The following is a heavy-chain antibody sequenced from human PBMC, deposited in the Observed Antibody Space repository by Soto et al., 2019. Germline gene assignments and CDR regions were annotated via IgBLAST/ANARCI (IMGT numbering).Heavy chain of an antibody. J-gene: IGHJ6*02. CDR1: GGSISGGGYY. CDR2: IYYSGST. Sequence: PSETLSLTCTVSGGSISGGGYYWSWIRQHPGKGLEWIGYIYYSGSTYYNPSLKSRVTISVDTSKNQCSLKLSSVTAADTAVYYCATWFGETPRHYYYYGMDVWGQGTTVTVSS. CDR3: ATWFGETPRHYYYYGMDV. D-gene: IGHD3-10*01. V-gene: IGHV4-31*03.